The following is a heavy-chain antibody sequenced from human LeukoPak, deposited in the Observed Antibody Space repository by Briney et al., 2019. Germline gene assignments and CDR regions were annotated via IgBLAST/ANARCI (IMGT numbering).Heavy chain of an antibody. V-gene: IGHV4-34*01. CDR3: ARVGYCSSTSCHQRGNWFDP. J-gene: IGHJ5*02. D-gene: IGHD2-2*03. CDR1: GGSFSGYY. Sequence: PSETLSLTCAVYGGSFSGYYWSWIRQPPGKGLEWIGEINHSGSTNYNPSLKSRVTISVDTSKNQFSLKLSSMTAADTAVYYCARVGYCSSTSCHQRGNWFDPWGQGTLVTVSS. CDR2: INHSGST.